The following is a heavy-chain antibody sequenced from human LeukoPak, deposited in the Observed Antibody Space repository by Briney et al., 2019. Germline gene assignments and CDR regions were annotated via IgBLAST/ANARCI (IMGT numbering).Heavy chain of an antibody. CDR1: GFTFRTYW. CDR2: IKQDESEK. V-gene: IGHV3-7*01. Sequence: GRSLRLSCAASGFTFRTYWMSWVRQAPGKGLEWVANIKQDESEKYYVDSVKGRFTISRDNAENALYLQMNSLRAEDTAVYYCARDTYSSSWIYYFDYWGQGTLVTVSS. CDR3: ARDTYSSSWIYYFDY. J-gene: IGHJ4*02. D-gene: IGHD6-13*01.